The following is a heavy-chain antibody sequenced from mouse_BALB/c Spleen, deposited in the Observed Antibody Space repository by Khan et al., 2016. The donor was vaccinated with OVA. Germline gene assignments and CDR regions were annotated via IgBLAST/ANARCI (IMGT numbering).Heavy chain of an antibody. CDR2: INPSSGYT. CDR1: GYTFTSYT. Sequence: QVRLQQSGAELVKPGASVKMSCKASGYTFTSYTMHWVKQRPGQGLGWIGYINPSSGYTKYNQKFKDKATLTADKSSSTAYMQLSSLTSEDSAVYYCARKSTRASYWGQGTTLTVSS. J-gene: IGHJ2*01. V-gene: IGHV1-4*01. D-gene: IGHD3-1*01. CDR3: ARKSTRASY.